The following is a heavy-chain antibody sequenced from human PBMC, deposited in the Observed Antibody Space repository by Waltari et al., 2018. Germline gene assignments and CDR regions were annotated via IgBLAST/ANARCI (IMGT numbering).Heavy chain of an antibody. Sequence: EVQLVQSGAEVKKPGESLKISCKGSGYSFTSYWIGWVRQMPGKGLEWMGGIYPGDSDTSNSPSFQGQVTISADKSISTAYLQWSSLKASDTAMYYCARLSRDGYKWGYYFDYWGQGTLVTVSS. V-gene: IGHV5-51*01. D-gene: IGHD5-12*01. CDR2: IYPGDSDT. J-gene: IGHJ4*02. CDR3: ARLSRDGYKWGYYFDY. CDR1: GYSFTSYW.